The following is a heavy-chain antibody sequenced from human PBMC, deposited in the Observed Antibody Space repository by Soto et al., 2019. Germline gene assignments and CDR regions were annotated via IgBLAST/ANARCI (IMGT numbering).Heavy chain of an antibody. CDR1: GYTFTSYA. CDR3: ARDIEMATTTAKSDY. Sequence: ASVKVSCKASGYTFTSYAMHWVRQAPGQRLEWMGWINAGNGNTKYSQKFQGRVTITRDTSASTAYMELSSLRSDDTAVYYCARDIEMATTTAKSDYWGQGTLVTVSS. J-gene: IGHJ4*02. CDR2: INAGNGNT. V-gene: IGHV1-3*01. D-gene: IGHD5-12*01.